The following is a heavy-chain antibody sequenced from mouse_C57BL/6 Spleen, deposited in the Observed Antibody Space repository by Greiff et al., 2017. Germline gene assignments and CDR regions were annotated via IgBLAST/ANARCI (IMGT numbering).Heavy chain of an antibody. CDR2: ISSGSSTI. CDR1: GFTFSDYG. D-gene: IGHD2-2*01. CDR3: ARNGYDEEAWFAY. J-gene: IGHJ3*01. V-gene: IGHV5-17*01. Sequence: EVQRVESGGGLVKPGGSLKLSCAASGFTFSDYGMHWVRQAPEKGLEWVAYISSGSSTIYYADTVKGRFTISRDNAKNTLFLQMTSLRSEDTAMYYCARNGYDEEAWFAYWGQGTLVTVSA.